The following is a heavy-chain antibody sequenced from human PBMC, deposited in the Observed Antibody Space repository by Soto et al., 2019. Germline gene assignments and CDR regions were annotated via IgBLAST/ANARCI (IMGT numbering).Heavy chain of an antibody. CDR2: MYHSGST. CDR3: PRVPDC. V-gene: IGHV4-30-2*01. J-gene: IGHJ4*02. CDR1: GGSISSGDYS. Sequence: QLQLQESGSGLVKPSQTLSLTCAVSGGSISSGDYSWSWIRQPPGKGLEWIGYMYHSGSTYYNPSLTLRVTKTIDSSKNQFSMKLSSVPGEDSAVYYCPRVPDCWGQGILVTVSS. D-gene: IGHD2-2*01.